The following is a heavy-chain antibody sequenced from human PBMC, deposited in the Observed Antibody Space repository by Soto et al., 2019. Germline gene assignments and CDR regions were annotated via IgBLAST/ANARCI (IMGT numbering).Heavy chain of an antibody. V-gene: IGHV4-34*01. CDR2: INHSGST. Sequence: NPSETLSLTCAVYGGSFSGYYWSWIRQPPGKGLEWIGEINHSGSTNYNPSLKSRVTISVDTSKNQFSLKLSSVTAADTAVYYCARTEGYYGMDVWGQGTTVTVSS. J-gene: IGHJ6*02. CDR1: GGSFSGYY. CDR3: ARTEGYYGMDV.